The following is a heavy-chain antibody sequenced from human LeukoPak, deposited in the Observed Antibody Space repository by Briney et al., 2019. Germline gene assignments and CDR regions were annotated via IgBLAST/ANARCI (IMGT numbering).Heavy chain of an antibody. CDR1: GFTFSSYS. V-gene: IGHV3-21*01. J-gene: IGHJ4*02. CDR3: ARGATTGYYFDY. Sequence: GGSLRLSCAASGFTFSSYSMNWVRQAPGKGLDWVSSISSSSSYIYYADSVKDRFTNSRDNAKNSLYLQMNSLRAEDTAVYYCARGATTGYYFDYWGQGTLVTVSS. D-gene: IGHD1-26*01. CDR2: ISSSSSYI.